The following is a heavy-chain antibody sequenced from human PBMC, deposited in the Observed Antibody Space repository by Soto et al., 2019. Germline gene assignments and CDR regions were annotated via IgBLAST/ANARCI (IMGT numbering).Heavy chain of an antibody. CDR3: ARGYQEGVVVVPADSDY. J-gene: IGHJ4*02. V-gene: IGHV3-21*01. Sequence: PGGSLRLSCTASGFTFSTYSMNWVRQAPGKGLEWVSSISTSSSYIYYADSVKGRFTISRDNAKNSLYLQMNSLRAEDTAVYYCARGYQEGVVVVPADSDYWGQGT. CDR1: GFTFSTYS. D-gene: IGHD2-2*01. CDR2: ISTSSSYI.